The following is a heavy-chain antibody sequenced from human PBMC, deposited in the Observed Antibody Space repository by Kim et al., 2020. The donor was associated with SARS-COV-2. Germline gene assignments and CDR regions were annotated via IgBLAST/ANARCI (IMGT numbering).Heavy chain of an antibody. V-gene: IGHV1-3*01. D-gene: IGHD6-6*01. J-gene: IGHJ4*02. Sequence: KCAQKVQGRVTITRDTSANTAYMELSSLRSEDTAMYYCAKYSSSSGVDYWGQGTLVTVSS. CDR3: AKYSSSSGVDY.